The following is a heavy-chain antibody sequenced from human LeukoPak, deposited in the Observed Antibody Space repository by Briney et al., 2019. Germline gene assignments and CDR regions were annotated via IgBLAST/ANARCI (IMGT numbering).Heavy chain of an antibody. CDR3: ARSSNDYGSGSYYRPFGY. J-gene: IGHJ4*02. CDR2: INHSGST. Sequence: SETLSLTCAVYGGSFSSYYWSWIRQPPGKGLEWIGEINHSGSTNYNPSLKSRVTMSVDTSKNQFSLKLSSVTAADTAVYYCARSSNDYGSGSYYRPFGYWGQGTLVTVSS. V-gene: IGHV4-34*01. CDR1: GGSFSSYY. D-gene: IGHD3-10*01.